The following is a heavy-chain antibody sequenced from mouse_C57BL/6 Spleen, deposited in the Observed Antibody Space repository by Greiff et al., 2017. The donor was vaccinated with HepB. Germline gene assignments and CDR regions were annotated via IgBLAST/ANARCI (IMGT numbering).Heavy chain of an antibody. Sequence: QVQLQQPGAELVKPGASVKLSCKASGYTFTSYWMHWVKQRPGQGLEWIGMIHPNSGSTNYNEKFKSKATLTVDKSSSTAYMQLSSLTSEDSAVYYCASLTAQATWFAYWGQGTLVTVSA. CDR3: ASLTAQATWFAY. CDR1: GYTFTSYW. V-gene: IGHV1-64*01. CDR2: IHPNSGST. D-gene: IGHD3-2*02. J-gene: IGHJ3*01.